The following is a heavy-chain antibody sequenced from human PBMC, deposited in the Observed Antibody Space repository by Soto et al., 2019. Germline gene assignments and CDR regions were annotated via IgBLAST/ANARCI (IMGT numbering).Heavy chain of an antibody. J-gene: IGHJ3*02. V-gene: IGHV3-30*18. CDR1: GFTFSSYG. D-gene: IGHD5-12*01. CDR2: ISYDGSNK. Sequence: VQLVESGGGVVQPGRSLRLSCAASGFTFSSYGMHWVRQAPGKGLEWVAVISYDGSNKYYADSVKGRFTISRDNSKNTLYLQMYSLRAEDTAVYYCAKEAGDGYNWNAFDIWGQGTMVTVSS. CDR3: AKEAGDGYNWNAFDI.